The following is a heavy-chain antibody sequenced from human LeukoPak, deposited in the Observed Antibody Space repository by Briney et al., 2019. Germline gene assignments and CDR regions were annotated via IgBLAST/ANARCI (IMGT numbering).Heavy chain of an antibody. Sequence: SETLSLTCTVSGASISSGTYYWGWIRQPPGKGLEWIGTIYYSGSTYYNPSLKSRVTISVDMSRNQFSLKLSSVSAADTAVYYCARHGVAVDCWGQGTLVTVSS. V-gene: IGHV4-39*01. J-gene: IGHJ4*02. CDR1: GASISSGTYY. CDR3: ARHGVAVDC. D-gene: IGHD3-16*01. CDR2: IYYSGST.